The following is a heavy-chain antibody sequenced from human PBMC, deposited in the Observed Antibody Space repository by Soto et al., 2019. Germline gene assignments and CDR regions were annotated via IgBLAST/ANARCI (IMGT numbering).Heavy chain of an antibody. CDR1: GFTFSSYA. V-gene: IGHV3-30-3*01. J-gene: IGHJ4*02. D-gene: IGHD1-26*01. CDR3: ARGSYEDY. CDR2: ISYDGSNK. Sequence: GGSLRLSCAASGFTFSSYAIHWVRQAPGKGLEWVAVISYDGSNKYYADSVKGRFTISRDNSKNTLYLQMNSLRAEDTAVYYCARGSYEDYWGQGTLVTVSS.